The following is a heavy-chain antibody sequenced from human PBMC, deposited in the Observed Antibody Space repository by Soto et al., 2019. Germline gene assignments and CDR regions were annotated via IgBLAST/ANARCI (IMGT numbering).Heavy chain of an antibody. J-gene: IGHJ4*02. CDR1: GFKFNYYA. CDR3: VADSSYGSHWVSQFDQ. CDR2: ISATSAKI. Sequence: EVQLVESGGGLVQPGGSLRLSCAASGFKFNYYAMNWVRQVPGKGLEWVSYISATSAKIDYADSVKGRFTISRDNARNSLYIQMNSLRDEDTAVYHCVADSSYGSHWVSQFDQWGRGTLVTVSS. V-gene: IGHV3-48*02. D-gene: IGHD3-16*01.